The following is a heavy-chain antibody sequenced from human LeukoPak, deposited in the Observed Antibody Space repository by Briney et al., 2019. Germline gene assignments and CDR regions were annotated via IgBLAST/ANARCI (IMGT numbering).Heavy chain of an antibody. CDR3: ARDVEGSGSYYSP. CDR2: IKQDGSEK. D-gene: IGHD3-10*01. V-gene: IGHV3-7*01. Sequence: PGGSLRLSCVASGFTSSRYCMNWVRQAPGKGLEWVAIIKQDGSEKNYVDSVRGRFTISRDNAKNSLYLQMNSLRAEDTAVYYCARDVEGSGSYYSPWGQGTRVTVSS. CDR1: GFTSSRYC. J-gene: IGHJ4*02.